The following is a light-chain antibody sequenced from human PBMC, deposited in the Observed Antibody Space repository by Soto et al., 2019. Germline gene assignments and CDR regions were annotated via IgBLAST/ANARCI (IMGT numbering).Light chain of an antibody. J-gene: IGKJ5*01. Sequence: DIQMTQSPSSLSASVGDRVTITCRASQDISNYLNWYQQRPGKAPTLLIYDASNLERGVPSRFSGTRSGTHFTFAITSLQPEDVATYYCQQSDSLPLTFGEGTRLEI. V-gene: IGKV1-33*01. CDR3: QQSDSLPLT. CDR1: QDISNY. CDR2: DAS.